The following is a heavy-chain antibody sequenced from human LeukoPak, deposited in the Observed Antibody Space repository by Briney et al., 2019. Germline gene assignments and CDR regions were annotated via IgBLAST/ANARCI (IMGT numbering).Heavy chain of an antibody. CDR3: AKVGYCSSTSCSQWAFDI. CDR2: ISGSGGST. Sequence: GGSLRLSCAASGFTLSSYAMGWVRQAPGKGLEWVSAISGSGGSTYYADSVKGRFTISRDNSKNTLYLQMNSLRAEDTAVYYCAKVGYCSSTSCSQWAFDIWGQGTMVTVSS. J-gene: IGHJ3*02. D-gene: IGHD2-2*03. V-gene: IGHV3-23*01. CDR1: GFTLSSYA.